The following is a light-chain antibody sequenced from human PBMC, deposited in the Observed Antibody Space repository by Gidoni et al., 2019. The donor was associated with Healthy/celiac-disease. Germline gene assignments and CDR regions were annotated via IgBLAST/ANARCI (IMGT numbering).Light chain of an antibody. CDR1: QGISSY. CDR2: AAS. Sequence: AIRMTQSPSSLSASTGDRDTITCRASQGISSYLAWYQQKPGKAPKLLIYAASTLQSGVPSRFSGSGSGTDFTLTISCLQSEDFATYYCQQYYSYPLFGPGTKVDIK. V-gene: IGKV1-8*01. J-gene: IGKJ3*01. CDR3: QQYYSYPL.